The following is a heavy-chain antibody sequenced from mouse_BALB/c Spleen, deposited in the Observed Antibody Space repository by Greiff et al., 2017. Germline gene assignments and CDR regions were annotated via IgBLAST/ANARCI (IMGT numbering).Heavy chain of an antibody. CDR3: EGDGYSSMDY. J-gene: IGHJ4*01. CDR1: GFTFSSFG. Sequence: DVMLVESGGGLVQPGGSRKISCAASGFTFSSFGMHWVRQAPEKGLEWVAYISSGSSTNYYADTVKGRFTISRDNHKNTLFLQMNSLRSEDSAMYYCEGDGYSSMDYWGQGTSVTVSA. D-gene: IGHD2-3*01. V-gene: IGHV5-17*02. CDR2: ISSGSSTN.